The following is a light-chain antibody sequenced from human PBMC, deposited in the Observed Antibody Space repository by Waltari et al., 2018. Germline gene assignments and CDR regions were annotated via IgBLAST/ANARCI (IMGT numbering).Light chain of an antibody. Sequence: DIVVTQSPLSLPVTPGEPASISCRSRQSLLRSNGNNYLDWYVQKPGQSPQLLIYLGSNRASGVPERFSGSGSGTDFTLKISRVAAEDVGVYYCMLVLQTPRNTFGQGTRLEIK. CDR2: LGS. CDR1: QSLLRSNGNNY. V-gene: IGKV2-28*01. CDR3: MLVLQTPRNT. J-gene: IGKJ5*01.